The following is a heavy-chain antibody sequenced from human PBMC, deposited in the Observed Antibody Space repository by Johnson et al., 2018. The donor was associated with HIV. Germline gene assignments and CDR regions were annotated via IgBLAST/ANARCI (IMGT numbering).Heavy chain of an antibody. CDR3: ARDSDSLYAFDI. D-gene: IGHD3-22*01. Sequence: VQLVESGGGLVQPGGSLRLSCAASGFTFSSYDMHWVRQSTGKGLEWVSGIGAAGETHYPDPVKGRFTVSRDNAKNTLYLQMNSLRAEDTAVYYCARDSDSLYAFDIWGQGTMVTVSS. CDR2: IGAAGET. J-gene: IGHJ3*02. CDR1: GFTFSSYD. V-gene: IGHV3-13*01.